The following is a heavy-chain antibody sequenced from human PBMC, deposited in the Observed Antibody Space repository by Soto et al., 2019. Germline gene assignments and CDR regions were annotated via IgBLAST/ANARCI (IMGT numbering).Heavy chain of an antibody. CDR1: GGSISSGGYS. D-gene: IGHD2-8*01. V-gene: IGHV4-30-2*01. J-gene: IGHJ5*01. Sequence: SETLSLTCAVSGGSISSGGYSWSWIRQPPGKGLEWIGYIYHSGSTYYNPSLKSRVTISVDRSKNQFSLKLSSVTAADTAVYYGARWWMYAPRIDSWGQGTLVTVSS. CDR3: ARWWMYAPRIDS. CDR2: IYHSGST.